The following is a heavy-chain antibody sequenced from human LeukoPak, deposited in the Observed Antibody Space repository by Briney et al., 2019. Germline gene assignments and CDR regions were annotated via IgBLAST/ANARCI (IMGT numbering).Heavy chain of an antibody. Sequence: PSETLSLTCTVSGGPISSYYWSWIRQPPGKGLEWIGYIYYSGSTNYNPSLKSRVTISVDTSKNQFSLKLSSVTAADTAVYYCARSPLLRSSSWYVYWGQGTLVTVSS. CDR2: IYYSGST. V-gene: IGHV4-59*01. J-gene: IGHJ4*02. CDR3: ARSPLLRSSSWYVY. D-gene: IGHD6-13*01. CDR1: GGPISSYY.